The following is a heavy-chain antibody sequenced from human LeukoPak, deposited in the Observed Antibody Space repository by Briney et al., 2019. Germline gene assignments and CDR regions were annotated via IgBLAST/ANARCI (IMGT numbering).Heavy chain of an antibody. CDR1: GGSFSGYY. J-gene: IGHJ4*02. Sequence: PSETLSLTCAVYGGSFSGYYWSWIRQPPGKGLEWIGEINHSGSTNYNPSLKSRVTISVDTSKNQFSLKLSSVTAADTAIYYCASKKRYSSSWYLYSYFDYWGQGTLVTVSS. CDR2: INHSGST. V-gene: IGHV4-34*01. CDR3: ASKKRYSSSWYLYSYFDY. D-gene: IGHD6-13*01.